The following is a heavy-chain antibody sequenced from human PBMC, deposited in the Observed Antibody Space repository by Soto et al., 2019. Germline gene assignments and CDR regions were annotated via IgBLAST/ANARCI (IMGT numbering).Heavy chain of an antibody. Sequence: QVQLVQSGAEVKKPGASVKVSCKASGYTFTSYDINWVRQATGQGLEWMGWMNPNSGNTGYAQKFQGRVTMTRNTSISKAYMALSSLRSEDTTANYSERERAVSGPAALSGYYYGMGIWGQGTTVTGSS. D-gene: IGHD2-2*01. CDR1: GYTFTSYD. J-gene: IGHJ6*02. CDR2: MNPNSGNT. V-gene: IGHV1-8*01. CDR3: ERERAVSGPAALSGYYYGMGI.